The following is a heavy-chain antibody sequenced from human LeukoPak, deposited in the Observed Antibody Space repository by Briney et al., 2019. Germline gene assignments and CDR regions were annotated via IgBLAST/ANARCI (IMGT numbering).Heavy chain of an antibody. D-gene: IGHD3-22*01. Sequence: ASVKVSCKASGYTFTGYYMHWVRQAPGQGLEWMGWINPNSGGTNYAQKFQGWVTMTRDTSISTAYMELSRLRSDDTAVYYCATAPLSTSYYYDSSSIDCWGQGTLVTVSS. CDR3: ATAPLSTSYYYDSSSIDC. CDR2: INPNSGGT. CDR1: GYTFTGYY. V-gene: IGHV1-2*04. J-gene: IGHJ4*02.